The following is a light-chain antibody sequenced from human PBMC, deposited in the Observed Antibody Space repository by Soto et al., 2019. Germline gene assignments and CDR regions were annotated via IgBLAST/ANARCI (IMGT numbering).Light chain of an antibody. Sequence: QSALTQPASVSGSPGQSITISCTGTSGDVDAFDYVSWYQQHPGKAPKLMIFEVSDRPSGVSDRFSGSKSGSTASLTISGLQAEDEADYLCTSFTSSSTQVFGTGTKLTVL. CDR2: EVS. CDR3: TSFTSSSTQV. CDR1: SGDVDAFDY. J-gene: IGLJ1*01. V-gene: IGLV2-14*01.